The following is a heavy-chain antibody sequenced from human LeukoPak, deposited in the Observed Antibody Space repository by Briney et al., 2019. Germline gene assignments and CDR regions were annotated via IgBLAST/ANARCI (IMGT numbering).Heavy chain of an antibody. CDR3: AREPTAATEVLYYYYGMDV. CDR2: IWYDGSNK. D-gene: IGHD2-15*01. J-gene: IGHJ6*02. CDR1: GFTFSSYG. V-gene: IGHV3-33*01. Sequence: GGSLRLSCAASGFTFSSYGMHWVRQAPGKGLEWVAVIWYDGSNKYYADSVKGRFTISRDNSKNTLYLQMNSLRAEDTAVYYCAREPTAATEVLYYYYGMDVWGQGTTVTVSS.